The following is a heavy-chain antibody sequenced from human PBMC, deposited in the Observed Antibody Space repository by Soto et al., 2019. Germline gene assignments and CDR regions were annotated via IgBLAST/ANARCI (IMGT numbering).Heavy chain of an antibody. CDR3: ARETSRGFYFDY. J-gene: IGHJ4*02. Sequence: GGSLRLSCAAYGFTFTDYWTHWVRQAPGKGLVWVSRINSDGSRTSYADSVTGRFTISRDNAKNTLYLQMNSLRVEDTALYYCARETSRGFYFDYWGQGTLVTVSS. CDR2: INSDGSRT. V-gene: IGHV3-74*01. CDR1: GFTFTDYW.